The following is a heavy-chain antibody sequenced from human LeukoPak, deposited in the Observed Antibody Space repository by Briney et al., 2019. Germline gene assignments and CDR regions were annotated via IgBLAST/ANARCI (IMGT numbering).Heavy chain of an antibody. Sequence: ASVKVSCEASGYTFTGYYMHWVRQAPGQGLEWMGWINPNSGGTNYAQKFQGRVTMTRDTSISTAYMELSRLRSDDTAVYYCARVRSLGAVAGLNYWGQGTLVTVSS. D-gene: IGHD6-19*01. V-gene: IGHV1-2*02. J-gene: IGHJ4*02. CDR2: INPNSGGT. CDR3: ARVRSLGAVAGLNY. CDR1: GYTFTGYY.